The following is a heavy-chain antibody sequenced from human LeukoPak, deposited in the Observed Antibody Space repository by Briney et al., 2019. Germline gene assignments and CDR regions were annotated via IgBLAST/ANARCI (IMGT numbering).Heavy chain of an antibody. D-gene: IGHD3-22*01. CDR2: ISAYNGNT. J-gene: IGHJ4*02. CDR1: GYTFTSYG. Sequence: ASVKVSCKASGYTFTSYGISWVRQAPGQGLEWMGWISAYNGNTNYAQKLQGRVTMTTDTSTSTAYMELRSLRSDDTAVYYCARDSDDSSGYYGLGYWGQGTLATVSS. V-gene: IGHV1-18*01. CDR3: ARDSDDSSGYYGLGY.